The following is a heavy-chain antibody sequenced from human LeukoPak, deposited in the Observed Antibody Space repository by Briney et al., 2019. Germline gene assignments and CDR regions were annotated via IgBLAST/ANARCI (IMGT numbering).Heavy chain of an antibody. J-gene: IGHJ4*02. V-gene: IGHV1-18*01. CDR3: ATAPTYYGSGSYPNDY. D-gene: IGHD3-10*01. CDR2: ISAYNGNT. Sequence: ASVKASCKASGYTFTSYGISWVRQAPGQGLEWMGWISAYNGNTNYAQKLQGRVTMTTDTSTSTAYMELRSLRSDDTAVYYCATAPTYYGSGSYPNDYWGQGTLVTVSS. CDR1: GYTFTSYG.